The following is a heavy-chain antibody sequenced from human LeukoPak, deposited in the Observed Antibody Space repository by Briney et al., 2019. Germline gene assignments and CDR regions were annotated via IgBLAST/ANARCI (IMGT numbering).Heavy chain of an antibody. V-gene: IGHV3-23*01. CDR2: IIGIGGNT. D-gene: IGHD2-15*01. J-gene: IGHJ4*02. CDR1: GFTFSGYG. CDR3: AKGVGYCSGGSCQQFDY. Sequence: SGGTLRLSCAASGFTFSGYGMSWVRQAPGKVRKWVSAIIGIGGNTYYADSVKGRITISRDNSKNTLYLQMNSLRAEDTAVYYCAKGVGYCSGGSCQQFDYWGQGTLVTVSS.